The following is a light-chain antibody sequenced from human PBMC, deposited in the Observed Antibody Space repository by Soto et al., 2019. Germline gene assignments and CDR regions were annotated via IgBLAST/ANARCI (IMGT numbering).Light chain of an antibody. V-gene: IGLV2-14*01. J-gene: IGLJ1*01. Sequence: SVLPQPASLSGSPGQSITISCTGTSSDVGNYNYVSWYQQHPAKAPKLMIYDVSNRPSGVSNRFSGSKSGNTASLTISGLQAEDEADYYCTSYTTSGTRVFGTGTKVTVL. CDR2: DVS. CDR3: TSYTTSGTRV. CDR1: SSDVGNYNY.